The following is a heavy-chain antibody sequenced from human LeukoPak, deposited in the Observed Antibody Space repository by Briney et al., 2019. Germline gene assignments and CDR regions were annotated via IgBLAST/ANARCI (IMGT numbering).Heavy chain of an antibody. CDR1: GFTFSSYA. Sequence: GGSLRLTCAASGFTFSSYAMSWVRQAPGKGLEWVSGISGSGDNTYYADSVKGRFTISRDNSKNTLYVQVNSLGTEDTAAYYCAKGSYYDSSGSFYFDYWGQGTLVTVSS. V-gene: IGHV3-23*01. CDR2: ISGSGDNT. CDR3: AKGSYYDSSGSFYFDY. D-gene: IGHD3-22*01. J-gene: IGHJ4*02.